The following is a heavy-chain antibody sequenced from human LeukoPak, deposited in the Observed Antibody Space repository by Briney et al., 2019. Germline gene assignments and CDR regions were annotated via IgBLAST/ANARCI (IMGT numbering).Heavy chain of an antibody. CDR2: ISSSSSYI. J-gene: IGHJ4*02. D-gene: IGHD6-13*01. V-gene: IGHV3-21*04. CDR1: GFTFSSYS. CDR3: AKDINTREGPSAAGRGGLVY. Sequence: PGGSLRLSCAASGFTFSSYSMNWVRQAPGKGLEWVSSISSSSSYIYYADSVKGRFTISRDNAKNSLYLQMNSLRTEDTALYYCAKDINTREGPSAAGRGGLVYWGQGTLVTVSS.